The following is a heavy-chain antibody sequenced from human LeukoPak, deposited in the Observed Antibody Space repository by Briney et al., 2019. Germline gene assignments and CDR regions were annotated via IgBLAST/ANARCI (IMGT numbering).Heavy chain of an antibody. V-gene: IGHV4-39*07. D-gene: IGHD6-13*01. CDR1: GGSISSSSYY. J-gene: IGHJ5*02. CDR3: ARSRGSLAAAGTFWFDP. Sequence: PSETLSLTCTVSGGSISSSSYYWGWIRQPPGKGLEWIGTISYSGRTYYNPSLKSRVTMSVDTSKNQFSLKLSSVTAADTAVYYCARSRGSLAAAGTFWFDPWGQGTLVTVSS. CDR2: ISYSGRT.